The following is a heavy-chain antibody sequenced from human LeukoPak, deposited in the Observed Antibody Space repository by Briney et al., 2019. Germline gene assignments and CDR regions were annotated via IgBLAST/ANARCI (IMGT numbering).Heavy chain of an antibody. CDR3: ARGGVGQQLVLDY. Sequence: SAKVSCKASGGTFSSYAISWVRQAPGQGLEWMGRIIPIFGIANYAQKFQGRVTITADKSTSTAYMELSSLRSEDTAVYYCARGGVGQQLVLDYWGQGTLVTVSS. V-gene: IGHV1-69*04. CDR2: IIPIFGIA. CDR1: GGTFSSYA. D-gene: IGHD6-13*01. J-gene: IGHJ4*02.